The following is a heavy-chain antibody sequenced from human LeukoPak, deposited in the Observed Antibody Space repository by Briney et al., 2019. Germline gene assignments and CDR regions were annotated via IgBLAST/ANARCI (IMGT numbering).Heavy chain of an antibody. CDR1: GFTFSSYS. Sequence: GGSLRLSCAASGFTFSSYSMNWVRQAPGKGLEWVSSISSSSSYIYYADSVKGRFTISRDNAKHSLYLQMNSLRAEDTAVYYCARVGYYDFWSGYYEVYNWFDPWGQGTLVTVSS. D-gene: IGHD3-3*01. V-gene: IGHV3-21*01. J-gene: IGHJ5*02. CDR2: ISSSSSYI. CDR3: ARVGYYDFWSGYYEVYNWFDP.